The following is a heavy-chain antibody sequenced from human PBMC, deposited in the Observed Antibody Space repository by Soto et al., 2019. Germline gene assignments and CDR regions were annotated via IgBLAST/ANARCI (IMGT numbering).Heavy chain of an antibody. CDR2: INAGNGNT. CDR1: GYTFTSYA. D-gene: IGHD2-21*02. V-gene: IGHV1-3*01. Sequence: ASVKVSCKASGYTFTSYAMHWVRHAPGQRLEWMGWINAGNGNTKYSQKFQGRVTITRDTSASTAYMELSSLRSEDTAVYYCASEYCGGDCYSAARYGMDVWGQGTTVTVSS. CDR3: ASEYCGGDCYSAARYGMDV. J-gene: IGHJ6*02.